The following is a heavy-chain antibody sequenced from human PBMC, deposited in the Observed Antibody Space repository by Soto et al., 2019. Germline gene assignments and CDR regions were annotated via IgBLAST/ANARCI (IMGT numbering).Heavy chain of an antibody. CDR1: GFSLSTSGVG. V-gene: IGHV2-5*02. J-gene: IGHJ6*02. CDR3: AYLPCSGGSCYCFSYSGMDV. D-gene: IGHD2-15*01. CDR2: IYWDDDK. Sequence: QITLKESGPTLVKPTQTLTLTCTFSGFSLSTSGVGVAWISQPPGKDLEWLALIYWDDDKRYRPSLETSLTITEDTSKNQVVLTMINMNSVDTATYYCAYLPCSGGSCYCFSYSGMDVWGQGTTVTVSS.